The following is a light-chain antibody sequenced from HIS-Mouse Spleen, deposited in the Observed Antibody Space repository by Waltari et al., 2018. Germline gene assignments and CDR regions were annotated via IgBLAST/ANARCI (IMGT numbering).Light chain of an antibody. V-gene: IGKV2-28*01. CDR3: MQALQTPLT. J-gene: IGKJ4*01. CDR1: QSLLHSNGYNY. Sequence: LSLPVTPGEPASISCRSSQSLLHSNGYNYLDWYLQKPGQSPQLLIYLGSNRASGVPDRFSGSGSGTDFTLKISRVEAEDVGVYYCMQALQTPLTFGGGTKVEIK. CDR2: LGS.